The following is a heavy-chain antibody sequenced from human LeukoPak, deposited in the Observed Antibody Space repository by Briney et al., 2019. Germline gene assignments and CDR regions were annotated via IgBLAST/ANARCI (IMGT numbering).Heavy chain of an antibody. Sequence: QAGRSLRPSCVASGFTFSSYWMHWVRQLPGKWRMWVSRVKSDGSNTNYADSVKGRFTISRDNAKDTLYLQMNSLRAEDTAVYHCARGDHSFWGFPHWGQGTLVTVSS. J-gene: IGHJ4*02. D-gene: IGHD7-27*01. CDR3: ARGDHSFWGFPH. CDR1: GFTFSSYW. V-gene: IGHV3-74*01. CDR2: VKSDGSNT.